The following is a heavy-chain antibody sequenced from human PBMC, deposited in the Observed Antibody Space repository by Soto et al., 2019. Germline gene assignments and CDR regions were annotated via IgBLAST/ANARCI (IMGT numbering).Heavy chain of an antibody. D-gene: IGHD2-2*01. CDR3: AAYASGRRGWFDP. CDR1: GGSISNDNW. Sequence: QVQLQESGPRLVKPSETLSLTCAVSGGSISNDNWWSWVRRAPGKGLEWIGEIYYSGTSNYNPSLNSRDTSSIDKSKNQFALNLNSVTAADTAVYYFAAYASGRRGWFDPWGQGTLVTVSS. J-gene: IGHJ5*02. V-gene: IGHV4-4*02. CDR2: IYYSGTS.